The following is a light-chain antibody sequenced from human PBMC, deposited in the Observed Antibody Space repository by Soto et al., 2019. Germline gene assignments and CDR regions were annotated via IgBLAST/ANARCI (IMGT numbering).Light chain of an antibody. CDR2: GAS. V-gene: IGKV3-20*01. Sequence: EIVLTQSPGTLSLSPGERATLSCRASQSVSSTYLAWYQQKPGQAPRLLIYGASIRATGVPDRFSGSWSGTDFTINISRLEPEDFAVYYCQQYGSSPYTFGQGTKLEIK. CDR1: QSVSSTY. J-gene: IGKJ2*01. CDR3: QQYGSSPYT.